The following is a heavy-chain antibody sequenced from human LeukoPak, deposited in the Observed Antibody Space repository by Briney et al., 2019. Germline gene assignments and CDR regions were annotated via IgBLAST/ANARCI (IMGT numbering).Heavy chain of an antibody. CDR3: ARGKRGEGVDIVATTRMDYFDY. Sequence: GRSLRHSCAASGFTFSSYGMHWVRQAPGKGLEWVSSISSSSSYIYYADSVKGRFTISRDNAKNSLYLQMNSLRAEDTAVYYCARGKRGEGVDIVATTRMDYFDYWGQGTLVTVSS. CDR2: ISSSSSYI. V-gene: IGHV3-21*01. D-gene: IGHD5-12*01. J-gene: IGHJ4*02. CDR1: GFTFSSYG.